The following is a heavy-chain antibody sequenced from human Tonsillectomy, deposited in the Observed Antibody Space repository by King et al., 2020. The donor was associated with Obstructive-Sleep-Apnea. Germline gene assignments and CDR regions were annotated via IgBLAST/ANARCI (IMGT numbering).Heavy chain of an antibody. CDR3: ASGNSTSPGY. CDR1: GGSISSTNW. J-gene: IGHJ4*02. Sequence: VQLQESGPGLVKPSGTLSLTCAVSGGSISSTNWWSWVRQPPGKGLEWIGEIYYSGGTNYNPSLNNRVTISIDKSENQFSLKLTAMTAADTAVYYCASGNSTSPGYWGQGTLVTVSS. CDR2: IYYSGGT. V-gene: IGHV4-4*02. D-gene: IGHD2/OR15-2a*01.